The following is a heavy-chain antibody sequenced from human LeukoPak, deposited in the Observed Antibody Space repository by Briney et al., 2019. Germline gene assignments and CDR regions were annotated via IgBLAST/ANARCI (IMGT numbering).Heavy chain of an antibody. CDR3: ATDWHSTGYYVY. CDR2: IYSGDTT. Sequence: GGSLRLSCAASGFTVSSTYMSWVRQAPGRGLEFVSIIYSGDTTYYADSVRGRFAVSRDKSKNTLYLQMNSLRAEDTAVYYCATDWHSTGYYVYWGLGTLVTVSS. CDR1: GFTVSSTY. D-gene: IGHD2/OR15-2a*01. V-gene: IGHV3-53*01. J-gene: IGHJ4*02.